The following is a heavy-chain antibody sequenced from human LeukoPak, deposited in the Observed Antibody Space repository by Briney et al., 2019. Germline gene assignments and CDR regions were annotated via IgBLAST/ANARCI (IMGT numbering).Heavy chain of an antibody. J-gene: IGHJ5*02. V-gene: IGHV4-34*01. CDR2: INHTGST. D-gene: IGHD4-17*01. CDR1: GGSFRGYY. Sequence: PSETLCLTCAVYGGSFRGYYWSWIRQPPGKGLEWIGEINHTGSTNYNPSLKSRVTISVDTSKNQFSLKLNSVTAADTAVYYCASHIQTTVTINTQYNWFDPWGQGTLVTVSS. CDR3: ASHIQTTVTINTQYNWFDP.